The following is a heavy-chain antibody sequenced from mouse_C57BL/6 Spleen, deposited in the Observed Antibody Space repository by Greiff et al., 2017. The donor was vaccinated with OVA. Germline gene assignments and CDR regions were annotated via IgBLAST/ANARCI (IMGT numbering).Heavy chain of an antibody. CDR1: GFTFSSYA. D-gene: IGHD2-5*01. CDR3: TRVVSDYSNYAMDY. Sequence: EVQLVESGEGLVKPGGSLKLSCAASGFTFSSYAMSWVRQTPEKRLEWVAYISSGGDYIYYADTVKGRFTISRDNARNTLYLQMSSLKSEDTAMYYCTRVVSDYSNYAMDYWGQGTSVTVSS. CDR2: ISSGGDYI. J-gene: IGHJ4*01. V-gene: IGHV5-9-1*02.